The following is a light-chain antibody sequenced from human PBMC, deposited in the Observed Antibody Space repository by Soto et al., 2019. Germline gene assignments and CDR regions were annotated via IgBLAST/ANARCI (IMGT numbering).Light chain of an antibody. CDR3: QQYHTDWT. V-gene: IGKV1-39*01. CDR2: AAS. J-gene: IGKJ1*01. CDR1: QSISSY. Sequence: DIQMTQSPSSLSASVGDRVTITCRASQSISSYLNWYQQKPGKAPKLLIYAASSLQSGVPSRFSGSGSGTEFTLTISSLQADDFATYYCQQYHTDWTFGQGTKVDI.